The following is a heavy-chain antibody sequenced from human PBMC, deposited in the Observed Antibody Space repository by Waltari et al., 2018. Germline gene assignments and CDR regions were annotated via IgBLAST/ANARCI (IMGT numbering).Heavy chain of an antibody. CDR3: ARAWISLILGATSAFDI. CDR2: INHSGST. J-gene: IGHJ3*02. V-gene: IGHV4-34*01. Sequence: QVQLQQWGAGLLKPSAPLSLTCPVSGWSFSGYYWSWIRQPPGKGLEWIGEINHSGSTNYNPSLKSRVTISVDTSKNQFSLKLSSVTAADTAVYYCARAWISLILGATSAFDIWGQGTMVTVS. CDR1: GWSFSGYY. D-gene: IGHD1-26*01.